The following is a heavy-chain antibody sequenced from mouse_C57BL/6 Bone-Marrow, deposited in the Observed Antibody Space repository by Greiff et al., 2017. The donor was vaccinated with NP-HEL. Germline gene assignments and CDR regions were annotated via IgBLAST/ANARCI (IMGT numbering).Heavy chain of an antibody. Sequence: EVKLVESGGGLVKPGGSLKLSCAASGFTFSSYAMSWVRQTPEKRLEWVATISDGGSYTYYPDNVKGRFTISRDNAKNNLYLQMSHLNSEDTAMYYCATIYYDYDYYAMDYWGQGTSVTVSS. J-gene: IGHJ4*01. CDR3: ATIYYDYDYYAMDY. CDR2: ISDGGSYT. D-gene: IGHD2-4*01. V-gene: IGHV5-4*03. CDR1: GFTFSSYA.